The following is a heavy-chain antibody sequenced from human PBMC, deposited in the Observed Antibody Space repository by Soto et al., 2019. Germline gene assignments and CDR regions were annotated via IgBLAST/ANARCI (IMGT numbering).Heavy chain of an antibody. CDR3: ARWWSGSRQGFDP. D-gene: IGHD3-3*01. CDR1: GGSISSGDYY. CDR2: IYYSGST. V-gene: IGHV4-31*03. Sequence: QVQLQESGPGLVKPSQTLSLTCTVSGGSISSGDYYWSWIRQHPGKGLEWIGYIYYSGSTYYNPSRKRRVTTSVDPSKNQCALKLSSVTAADTAVYYCARWWSGSRQGFDPWGQGTLVTVSS. J-gene: IGHJ5*02.